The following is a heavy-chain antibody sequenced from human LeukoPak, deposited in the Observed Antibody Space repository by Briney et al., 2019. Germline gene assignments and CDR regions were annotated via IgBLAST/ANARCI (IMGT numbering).Heavy chain of an antibody. CDR1: GFTFSSYW. D-gene: IGHD3-3*01. Sequence: PGGSLRLSCAASGFTFSSYWMHWVRQAPGKGLVWVSRINSDGSSTSYADSVKGRFTISRDNAKNTLCLQMNSLRAEDTAVYYCARDQFGGAHDYWGQGTLVTVSS. CDR3: ARDQFGGAHDY. J-gene: IGHJ4*02. CDR2: INSDGSST. V-gene: IGHV3-74*01.